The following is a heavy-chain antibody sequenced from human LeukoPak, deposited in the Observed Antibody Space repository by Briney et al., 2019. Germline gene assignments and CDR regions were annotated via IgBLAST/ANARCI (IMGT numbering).Heavy chain of an antibody. CDR2: IGTAGDT. CDR3: AKDSGAPVDYFDY. V-gene: IGHV3-13*01. Sequence: GGSLRLSCAASGFTFSIYDMHCVRQATGKGLEWVSAIGTAGDTYYPGSVKGRFTISRDNSKNTLYLQMNSLRAEDTAVYYCAKDSGAPVDYFDYWGQGTLVSGSS. J-gene: IGHJ4*02. D-gene: IGHD2-15*01. CDR1: GFTFSIYD.